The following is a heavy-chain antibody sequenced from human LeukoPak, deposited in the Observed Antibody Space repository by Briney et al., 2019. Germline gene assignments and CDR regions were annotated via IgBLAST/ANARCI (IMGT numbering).Heavy chain of an antibody. CDR3: ARGHKGIFDY. V-gene: IGHV3-64*01. CDR1: GFTFSSYA. CDR2: ISSNGGST. J-gene: IGHJ4*02. D-gene: IGHD2-15*01. Sequence: GGSLRLSCAASGFTFSSYAMSWVRQAPGKGLEYVSAISSNGGSTYYANSVKGRFTISRDNSKNTLYLQMGSLRAEDMAVYYCARGHKGIFDYWGQGTLVTVSS.